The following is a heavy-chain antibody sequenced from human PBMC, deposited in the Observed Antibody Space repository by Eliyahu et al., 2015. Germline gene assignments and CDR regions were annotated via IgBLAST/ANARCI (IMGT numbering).Heavy chain of an antibody. V-gene: IGHV3-23*04. J-gene: IGHJ4*02. Sequence: EVQLEESGGGLVQPGGSLXLSCXASGFTXSXDAMSWVRXAPGQGLEWVSAXGDSGISTYSADSVKGRFTISRDNSKTTLYLQMDSLRVEDTAVYYCAKQIGSCSGGNCYFDYWGQGTLVTVSS. CDR3: AKQIGSCSGGNCYFDY. D-gene: IGHD2-15*01. CDR1: GFTXSXDA. CDR2: XGDSGIST.